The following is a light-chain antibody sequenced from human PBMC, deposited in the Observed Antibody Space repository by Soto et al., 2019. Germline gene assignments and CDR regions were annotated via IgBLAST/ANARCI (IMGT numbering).Light chain of an antibody. V-gene: IGKV4-1*01. CDR2: WAS. Sequence: DIVMTQSPDSLAVSLGERATINCKSSQSVLYSSNNKNYLAWYQQKPGQPPKLIIYWASTRESGVPDRFSGSGSGTDFTLTISSLQAEDVAAYYCHQYYSTPGTFGQGTKVEIK. CDR3: HQYYSTPGT. J-gene: IGKJ1*01. CDR1: QSVLYSSNNKNY.